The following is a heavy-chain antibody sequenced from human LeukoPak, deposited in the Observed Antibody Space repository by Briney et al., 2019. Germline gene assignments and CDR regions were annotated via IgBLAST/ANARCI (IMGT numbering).Heavy chain of an antibody. Sequence: PGGSLRLSCAASGFIFSSYTMNWVRQAPGKGLEWVSAISGSGSSTYYADSVKGRFTISRDNPKNTLYLQMSSLRAEDTAVYYCAKNGDYYDTSGFFDHWGQGTLVTVSS. CDR3: AKNGDYYDTSGFFDH. CDR2: ISGSGSST. J-gene: IGHJ4*02. CDR1: GFIFSSYT. V-gene: IGHV3-23*01. D-gene: IGHD3-22*01.